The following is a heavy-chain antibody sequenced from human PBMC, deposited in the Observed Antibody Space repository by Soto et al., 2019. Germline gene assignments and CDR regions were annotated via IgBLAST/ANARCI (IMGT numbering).Heavy chain of an antibody. CDR2: INAGNGNT. V-gene: IGHV1-3*01. CDR1: GLVSTNHN. J-gene: IGHJ4*02. D-gene: IGHD6-19*01. Sequence: QAHLVQSGTEVKMPGDSVQVSCKAYGLVSTNHNLHWVRQAPVQSLEWMGGINAGNGNTQYSQNFQGRVTFTSDPAASTAFMELTNLRFEDRAMYYCASDYGSNWRFWGQGPLVSVSS. CDR3: ASDYGSNWRF.